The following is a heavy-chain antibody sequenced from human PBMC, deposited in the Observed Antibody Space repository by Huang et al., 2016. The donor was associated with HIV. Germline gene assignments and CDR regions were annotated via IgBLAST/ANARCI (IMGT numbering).Heavy chain of an antibody. D-gene: IGHD3-22*01. V-gene: IGHV4-34*02. J-gene: IGHJ3*02. CDR1: GGSFSGHY. CDR2: ISDRGSP. CDR3: ARMFKYDSGGYWGNDAFDI. Sequence: QVQLQQWGAELLKPSETLSLTCAVSGGSFSGHYWTWIRQPPGRGLEWIGEISDRGSPTYNPSLKSRGTISGDTSQSQFSLKLNSVTAADTAIYYCARMFKYDSGGYWGNDAFDIWGQGTMVTVSS.